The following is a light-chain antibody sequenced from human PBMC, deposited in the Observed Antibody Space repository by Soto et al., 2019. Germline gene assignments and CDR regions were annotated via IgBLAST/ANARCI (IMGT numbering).Light chain of an antibody. Sequence: DIQMTQSPSSLSASVGDRVTITCRASHNINNYLNWFQQKPGKAHNLLIYGASSLESGVPSRFSGSGSGTDFTLTISNLQPEDFATYYCQQSHSREPSTFGPGTKVAVK. CDR3: QQSHSREPST. V-gene: IGKV1-39*01. CDR2: GAS. CDR1: HNINNY. J-gene: IGKJ3*01.